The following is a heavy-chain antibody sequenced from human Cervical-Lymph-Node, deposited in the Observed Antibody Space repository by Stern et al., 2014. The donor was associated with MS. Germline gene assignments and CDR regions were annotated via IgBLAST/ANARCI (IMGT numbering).Heavy chain of an antibody. Sequence: QVQLQESGPGLVKPSETLSLTCTVSGGSIGRSSYYWGWIRQPPGKGLEWVGHIFYTGGTFYDPSLKGRVTIAVDTSNNPFSLSLNSVTAAETAVYYCARGAGVFDSWGQGTLVTVSP. V-gene: IGHV4-39*02. D-gene: IGHD6-19*01. CDR3: ARGAGVFDS. CDR1: GGSIGRSSYY. J-gene: IGHJ4*02. CDR2: IFYTGGT.